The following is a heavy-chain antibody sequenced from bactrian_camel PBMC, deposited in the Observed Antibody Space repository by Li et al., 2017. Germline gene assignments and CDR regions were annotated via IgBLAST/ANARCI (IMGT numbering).Heavy chain of an antibody. D-gene: IGHD2*01. J-gene: IGHJ4*01. CDR2: ISWSGDTT. CDR3: AASRGYCGGGRLFREDAYNY. CDR1: GFTFDDAA. V-gene: IGHV3-1*01. Sequence: VQLVESGGDLVQLGGSLRLSCAASGFTFDDAAMGWIRQAPGKGLEWVSAISWSGDTTKYADSVKGRFTISRDYAKNTLYLQLNSLRTEDTATYFCAASRGYCGGGRLFREDAYNYWGQGTQVTVS.